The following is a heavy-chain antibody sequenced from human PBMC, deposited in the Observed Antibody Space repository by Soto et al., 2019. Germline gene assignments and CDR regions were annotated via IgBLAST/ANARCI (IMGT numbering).Heavy chain of an antibody. Sequence: PSETLSLTCTVSGGSISSYYWSWIRQPPGKGLEWIGYIYYSGSTNYNPSLKSRVTISVDTSKNQFSLKLSSVTAADTAVYYCASVLGTVWGAFDIWGQGTMVTVSS. J-gene: IGHJ3*02. CDR3: ASVLGTVWGAFDI. V-gene: IGHV4-59*01. CDR2: IYYSGST. D-gene: IGHD3-16*01. CDR1: GGSISSYY.